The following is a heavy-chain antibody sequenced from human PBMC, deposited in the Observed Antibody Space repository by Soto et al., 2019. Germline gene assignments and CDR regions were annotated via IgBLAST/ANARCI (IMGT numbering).Heavy chain of an antibody. CDR1: GFTLTHYD. V-gene: IGHV3-13*01. CDR2: IGKAGDT. J-gene: IGHJ6*02. Sequence: GESLTISCASSGFTLTHYDMHWVRQTTGKGLEWVSGIGKAGDTYYPASVKGRFTISRENGQNSLYLQMNSVRAGDTAVYYCARRWVYGMDVWGQGTTVTVSS. CDR3: ARRWVYGMDV.